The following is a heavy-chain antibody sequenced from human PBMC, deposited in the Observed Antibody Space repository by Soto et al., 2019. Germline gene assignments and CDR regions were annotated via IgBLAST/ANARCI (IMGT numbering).Heavy chain of an antibody. CDR3: ARDFRITFGGVRIPDAFDI. CDR2: IIPIFGTA. V-gene: IGHV1-69*12. CDR1: GGTFSSCA. D-gene: IGHD3-16*01. J-gene: IGHJ3*02. Sequence: QVQLVQSGAEVKKPGSSVKVSCKASGGTFSSCAISWVRQAPGQGLEWMGGIIPIFGTANYAQKFQGRVTITADESTSTAYMELSSLRSEDTAVYYCARDFRITFGGVRIPDAFDIWGQGTMVTVSS.